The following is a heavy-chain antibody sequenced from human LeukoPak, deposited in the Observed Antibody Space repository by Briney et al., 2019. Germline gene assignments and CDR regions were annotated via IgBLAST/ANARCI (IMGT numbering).Heavy chain of an antibody. D-gene: IGHD6-13*01. Sequence: PGRSLRLSCAASGFTLDDYAMHWVRQAPGKGLEWVSGISWNSGSIGYADSVKGRFTISRDNAKNSLYLQMNSLRAEDTALYYCAKAHGYSSSFFDYWGQGTLVTVSS. CDR1: GFTLDDYA. CDR2: ISWNSGSI. J-gene: IGHJ4*02. V-gene: IGHV3-9*01. CDR3: AKAHGYSSSFFDY.